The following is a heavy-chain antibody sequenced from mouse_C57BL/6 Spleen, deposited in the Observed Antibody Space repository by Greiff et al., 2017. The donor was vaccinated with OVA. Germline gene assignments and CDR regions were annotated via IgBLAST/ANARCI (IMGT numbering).Heavy chain of an antibody. CDR1: GYSITSGYD. CDR2: ISYSGST. CDR3: ASGYYAMDY. Sequence: EVQLKESGPGMVKPSQSLSLSCTVTGYSITSGYDWHWIRHFPGNKLEWMGYISYSGSTNYNPSLKSRISITHNTSKNHFFLKLNSVTAEDTATYYCASGYYAMDYWGQGTSVTVSS. V-gene: IGHV3-1*01. J-gene: IGHJ4*01.